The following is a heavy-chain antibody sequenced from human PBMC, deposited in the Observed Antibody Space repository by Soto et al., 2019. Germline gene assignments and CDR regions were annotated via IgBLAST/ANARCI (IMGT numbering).Heavy chain of an antibody. J-gene: IGHJ2*01. Sequence: AASVKVSCKASGYTFINYDISWVRQAPGQGLEWMGWISVYNGNTNYAQKFQGRVTMTTDTSTSTAYMELRSLRSDDTAVYYCARKMTTVVTGDLYWYFDLWGRGTLVTVSS. V-gene: IGHV1-18*01. CDR2: ISVYNGNT. D-gene: IGHD4-17*01. CDR1: GYTFINYD. CDR3: ARKMTTVVTGDLYWYFDL.